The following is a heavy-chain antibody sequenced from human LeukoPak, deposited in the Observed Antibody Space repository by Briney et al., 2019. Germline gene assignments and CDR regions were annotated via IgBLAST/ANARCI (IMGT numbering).Heavy chain of an antibody. V-gene: IGHV1-18*04. D-gene: IGHD2-2*03. J-gene: IGHJ6*04. CDR3: ARVSMDIVVVPAAIGYYGMDV. Sequence: ASVKVSCKASGYTFTSYGISWVRQAPGQGLGWMGWISAYNGDTNYAQKLQGRVTMTTDTSTSTAYMELRSLRSDDTAVYYCARVSMDIVVVPAAIGYYGMDVWGKGTTVTVSS. CDR2: ISAYNGDT. CDR1: GYTFTSYG.